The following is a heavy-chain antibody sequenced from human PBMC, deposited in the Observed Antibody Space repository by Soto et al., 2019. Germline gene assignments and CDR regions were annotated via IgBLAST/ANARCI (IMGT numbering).Heavy chain of an antibody. CDR1: GSHISSSSSY. D-gene: IGHD7-27*01. CDR2: IYYSGST. Sequence: SNTLSLTWTLGGSHISSSSSYWGWIRQPPGKGLEWIGSIYYSGSTYYNPSLKSRVTISVDTSKNQFSLKLSSVTVADTAVYYCARRWGRTFDYWGEGTLVTVS. CDR3: ARRWGRTFDY. J-gene: IGHJ4*02. V-gene: IGHV4-39*01.